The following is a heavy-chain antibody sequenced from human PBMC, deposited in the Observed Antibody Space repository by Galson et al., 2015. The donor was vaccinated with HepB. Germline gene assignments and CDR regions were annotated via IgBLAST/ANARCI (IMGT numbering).Heavy chain of an antibody. J-gene: IGHJ4*02. CDR3: ARNMVPDY. V-gene: IGHV3-33*08. D-gene: IGHD3-10*01. CDR1: GLTFSRNE. CDR2: IWYDGSNK. Sequence: SLRLSCAASGLTFSRNEMHWVRQAPGKGLEWVAVIWYDGSNKYYADSVKGRFTISRDNSKNTLYLQMNSLRAEDTAVYYCARNMVPDYWGQGTLVTVSS.